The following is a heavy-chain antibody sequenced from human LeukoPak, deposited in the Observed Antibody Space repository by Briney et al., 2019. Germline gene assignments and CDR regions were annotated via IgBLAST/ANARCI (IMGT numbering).Heavy chain of an antibody. CDR1: GFTFSGYD. CDR2: IKQDGSEK. Sequence: GGSLRLSCAASGFTFSGYDMHWVRQAPGKGLEWVANIKQDGSEKYYVDSVKGRFTISRDNAKNSLYLQMNSLRAEDTAVYYCARVGQLLGNNDYWGQRTLVTVSS. D-gene: IGHD2-2*01. V-gene: IGHV3-7*01. CDR3: ARVGQLLGNNDY. J-gene: IGHJ4*02.